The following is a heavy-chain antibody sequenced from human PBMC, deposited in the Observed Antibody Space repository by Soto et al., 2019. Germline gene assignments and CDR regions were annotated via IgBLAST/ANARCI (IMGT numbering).Heavy chain of an antibody. CDR1: GYTFTSYY. V-gene: IGHV1-46*01. Sequence: ASVKPSCKASGYTFTSYYMHWVRQAPGQGLEWMGIINPSGGGTSYAQKFQGRVTMTRDTSTSTVYMELSSLRSEDTAVYYCARDPPLDLDGMDVWGQGTTVTVS. CDR3: ARDPPLDLDGMDV. CDR2: INPSGGGT. D-gene: IGHD3-9*01. J-gene: IGHJ6*02.